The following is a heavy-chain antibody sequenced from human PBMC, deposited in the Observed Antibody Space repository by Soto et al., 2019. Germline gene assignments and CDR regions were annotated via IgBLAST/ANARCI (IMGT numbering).Heavy chain of an antibody. CDR1: GGTFSSYT. J-gene: IGHJ4*02. Sequence: QVQLVQSGAEVKKPGSSVKVSCKASGGTFSSYTFSWVRQAPGQGLEWMGRIIPIVGKPNYAQKFQGRVTITADKSTSTAYMEPSSLRSEDTAVYYCARAYGSGSYRHFDYWGQGTLVTVSS. V-gene: IGHV1-69*08. D-gene: IGHD3-10*01. CDR2: IIPIVGKP. CDR3: ARAYGSGSYRHFDY.